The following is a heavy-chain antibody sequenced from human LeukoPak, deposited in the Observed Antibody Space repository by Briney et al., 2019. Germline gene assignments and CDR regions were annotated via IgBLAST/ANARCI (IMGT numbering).Heavy chain of an antibody. Sequence: WVRQVPGKGLEWVSGINWSGGSTGYADPLRGRFTISRDNAKNSLYLQMDSLRAEDTALYYCARAPITSPFYFDYWGQGTLVTVSS. J-gene: IGHJ4*02. CDR3: ARAPITSPFYFDY. CDR2: INWSGGST. V-gene: IGHV3-20*03. D-gene: IGHD2-2*01.